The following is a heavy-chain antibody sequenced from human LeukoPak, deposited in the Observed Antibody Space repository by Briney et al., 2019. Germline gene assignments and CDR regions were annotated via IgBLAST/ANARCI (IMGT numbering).Heavy chain of an antibody. D-gene: IGHD1-26*01. CDR1: GGSISSYY. J-gene: IGHJ4*02. Sequence: PETLSLTCTVSGGSISSYYWSWIRQPPGKGLEWIGYIYYSGSTNYNPSLKSRVTISVDTSKNQFSLKLSSVTAADTAVYYCARDESGSYADWGQGTLVTVSS. CDR2: IYYSGST. CDR3: ARDESGSYAD. V-gene: IGHV4-59*01.